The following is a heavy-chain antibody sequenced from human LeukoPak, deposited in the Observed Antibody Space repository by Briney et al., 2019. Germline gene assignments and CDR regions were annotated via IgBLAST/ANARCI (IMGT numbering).Heavy chain of an antibody. CDR2: IIPIFGTA. D-gene: IGHD1-26*01. V-gene: IGHV1-69*01. J-gene: IGHJ4*02. Sequence: ASVKVSCKASGGTFSSYAISWVRQAPGQGLEWMGGIIPIFGTANYAQKFQGRVTITADESTSTAYMELSSLRSEDTAVYYCARSSAWGLVGLDYWGQGTLVTVSS. CDR1: GGTFSSYA. CDR3: ARSSAWGLVGLDY.